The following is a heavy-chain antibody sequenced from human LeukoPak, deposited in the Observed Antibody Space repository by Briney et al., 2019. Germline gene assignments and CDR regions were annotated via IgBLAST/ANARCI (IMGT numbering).Heavy chain of an antibody. J-gene: IGHJ4*02. Sequence: PGGTLRLSCEASGFTFSGSDIHWVRQASGKGLEWVGRITTKASNYATAYGASVKGRFTISRDDSENTAYLQMNSLKTEDTAVYYCTTYRSGHYWGQGTRVTVSS. V-gene: IGHV3-73*01. CDR1: GFTFSGSD. CDR2: ITTKASNYAT. CDR3: TTYRSGHY. D-gene: IGHD6-19*01.